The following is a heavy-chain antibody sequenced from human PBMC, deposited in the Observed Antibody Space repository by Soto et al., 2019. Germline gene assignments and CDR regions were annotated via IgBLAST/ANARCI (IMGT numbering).Heavy chain of an antibody. CDR3: ARSVGTGGNYYYGLDV. V-gene: IGHV4-59*01. CDR2: TYYTGST. Sequence: NPSETLSLTCTVSGGSISDYYWSWIRQPPGKGLEWIGYTYYTGSTNYNPSLNSRVTISVATSKNQFSLKVRFVTAADTAVYFCARSVGTGGNYYYGLDVWGQGTTVTVSS. CDR1: GGSISDYY. D-gene: IGHD3-10*01. J-gene: IGHJ6*02.